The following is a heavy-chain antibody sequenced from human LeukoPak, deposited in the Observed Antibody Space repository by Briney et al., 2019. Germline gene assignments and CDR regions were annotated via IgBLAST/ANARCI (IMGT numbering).Heavy chain of an antibody. CDR3: ARGVHWLDS. CDR2: TYYRSRWYS. CDR1: GDSVSSSSAA. Sequence: SQTLSLTCAISGDSVSSSSAAWHWIRQSPSRGLEWVGRTYYRSRWYSDYAGSVQSRITVNPDTAKNQFSLQLNSVTPEDTAVYYCARGVHWLDSWGQGTLVTVSS. D-gene: IGHD3-10*01. V-gene: IGHV6-1*01. J-gene: IGHJ5*01.